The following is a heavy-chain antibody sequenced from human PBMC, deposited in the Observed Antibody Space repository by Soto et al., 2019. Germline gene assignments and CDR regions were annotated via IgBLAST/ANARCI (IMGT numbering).Heavy chain of an antibody. D-gene: IGHD2-21*02. CDR1: GFTFSRYT. V-gene: IGHV3-21*02. CDR3: ARDALDYGGDCYSGGY. Sequence: EVQLVESGGGLVKPGGSLRLSCVASGFTFSRYTMTWVRQAPGKGLEWVSSISSSSSDIYYADSVKGRFTISRGNGKNSLYLQMNSLRAEDTAVYYCARDALDYGGDCYSGGYWGQGTLVTVSS. J-gene: IGHJ4*02. CDR2: ISSSSSDI.